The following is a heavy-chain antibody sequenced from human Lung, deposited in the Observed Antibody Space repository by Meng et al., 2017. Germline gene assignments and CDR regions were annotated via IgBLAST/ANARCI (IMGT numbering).Heavy chain of an antibody. CDR2: IYYSAST. V-gene: IGHV4-31*03. CDR1: GGSISSGCYY. D-gene: IGHD3-22*01. Sequence: QVQLQESGPGLVKAAQTLSLTCTVSGGSISSGCYYWRWIRQYPGKGLEWIRYIYYSASTYYNPSLRTRVTISLDTSKNQFSLKLSSVTAADTAVYYCVGTIGYYYAMAYWGQGTLVTVSS. J-gene: IGHJ4*02. CDR3: VGTIGYYYAMAY.